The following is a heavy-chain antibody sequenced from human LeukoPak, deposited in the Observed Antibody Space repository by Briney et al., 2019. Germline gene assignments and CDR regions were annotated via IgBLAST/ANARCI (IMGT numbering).Heavy chain of an antibody. CDR3: AKDLSRVTPYYFDY. D-gene: IGHD4-23*01. CDR2: ISYDGSNE. Sequence: GGSLRLSCAASGFTFGSYVMHWVRQAPGKGLEWVAIISYDGSNEYYADSVKGRFTISRDNSKNTLYLQMNSLRAEDTAVYYCAKDLSRVTPYYFDYWGQGTLVTVSS. J-gene: IGHJ4*02. V-gene: IGHV3-30*04. CDR1: GFTFGSYV.